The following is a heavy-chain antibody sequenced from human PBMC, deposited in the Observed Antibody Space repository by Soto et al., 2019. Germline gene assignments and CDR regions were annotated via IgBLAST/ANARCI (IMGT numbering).Heavy chain of an antibody. J-gene: IGHJ6*02. CDR3: ASSLRMAGIGNYYYGMDV. D-gene: IGHD6-19*01. Sequence: QVQLVQSGAEVKKPGSSLKVSCKASGGIFSDFSFSWVRQAPGQGLEWMGGIMPIFGGPDYAQRFRGRVTITADEVTRTAFMELRGLTSEDTATYYCASSLRMAGIGNYYYGMDVWCQGTTVTVSS. CDR2: IMPIFGGP. CDR1: GGIFSDFS. V-gene: IGHV1-69*12.